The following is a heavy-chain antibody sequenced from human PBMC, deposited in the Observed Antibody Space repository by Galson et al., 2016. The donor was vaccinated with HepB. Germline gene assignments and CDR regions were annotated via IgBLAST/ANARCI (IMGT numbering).Heavy chain of an antibody. CDR2: IWSDGSNE. D-gene: IGHD6-19*01. J-gene: IGHJ4*02. CDR1: GFTFSSYG. CDR3: VQDYNTGWSYFHH. V-gene: IGHV3-33*06. Sequence: SLRLSCAASGFTFSSYGMHWVRQAPGKGLEWVAVIWSDGSNEYYTDSVKGRFTISRDNSKNTVFLQMKSLRADDTALYHCVQDYNTGWSYFHHWGQGTLGTVSS.